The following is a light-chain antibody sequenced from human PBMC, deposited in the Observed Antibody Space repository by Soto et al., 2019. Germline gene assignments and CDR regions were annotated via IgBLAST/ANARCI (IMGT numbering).Light chain of an antibody. Sequence: EIVMTQSPATLSVSPGERATLSCRASQSVNSNLAWYQQKPGQVPRLLIYGASTRATGIPARFSGSGSGTEFTLTISSLQSEDFAVYYCQQYNYWPPFFGGGTKVEI. CDR1: QSVNSN. CDR2: GAS. J-gene: IGKJ4*01. V-gene: IGKV3-15*01. CDR3: QQYNYWPPF.